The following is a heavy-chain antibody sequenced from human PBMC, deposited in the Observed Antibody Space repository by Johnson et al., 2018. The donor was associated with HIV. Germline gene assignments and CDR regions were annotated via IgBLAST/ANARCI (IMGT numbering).Heavy chain of an antibody. CDR3: ARDHLSSRGAFDI. D-gene: IGHD6-13*01. CDR2: ISYDGSTK. V-gene: IGHV3-30*03. J-gene: IGHJ3*02. Sequence: VQLVESGGGVVQPGRSLRLSCAASGFTFSSYGIYWVRQAPGKGLEWVTVISYDGSTKYYADSVKGRFTISRDNSKNTLYLQMNSLRAEDTAMYYCARDHLSSRGAFDIWGQGTMVTVSS. CDR1: GFTFSSYG.